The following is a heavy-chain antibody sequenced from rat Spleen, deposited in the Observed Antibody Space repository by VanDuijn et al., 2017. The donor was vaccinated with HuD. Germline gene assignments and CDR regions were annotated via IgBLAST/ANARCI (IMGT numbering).Heavy chain of an antibody. J-gene: IGHJ2*01. CDR3: TRDSGRRVFLFDY. V-gene: IGHV5-7*01. Sequence: EVQLVESDGGLVQPGRSLKLSCAASGFTFSDYNMAWVRQAPKKGLEWVAIITYDGSSNYYRDSLKGRFTIHSDNVESTLYLQMDSLRSEDTATYYCTRDSGRRVFLFDYWGQGVMVTVSS. CDR2: ITYDGSSN. D-gene: IGHD1-11*01. CDR1: GFTFSDYN.